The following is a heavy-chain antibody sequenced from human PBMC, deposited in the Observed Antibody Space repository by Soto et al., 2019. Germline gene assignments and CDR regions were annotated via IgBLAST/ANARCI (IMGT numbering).Heavy chain of an antibody. CDR1: GFTFNSYG. CDR3: AKDRTVSYFDY. CDR2: ISYDGSNK. J-gene: IGHJ4*02. Sequence: QVQLVESGGGVVQPGRSLRLSCAASGFTFNSYGMHWVRQAPGKGLEWVAVISYDGSNKYYADSVKGRFTISRDNSKNTLYLQMNSLRTEDTAVYYCAKDRTVSYFDYWGQRTLATVSS. D-gene: IGHD4-17*01. V-gene: IGHV3-30*18.